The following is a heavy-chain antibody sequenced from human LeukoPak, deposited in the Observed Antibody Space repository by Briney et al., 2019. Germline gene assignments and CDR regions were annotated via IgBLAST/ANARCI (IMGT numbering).Heavy chain of an antibody. V-gene: IGHV4-59*12. D-gene: IGHD6-6*01. Sequence: SETLSLTCTVSGASISSYFWSWIRQPPGRGLEWIGYISYSGTTNFSPSLKSRVTISVDTSKNHLSLKLNSVTAADTAMYYCARSLYGSSPNPYYFDYWGQGTLVTVSS. CDR3: ARSLYGSSPNPYYFDY. CDR2: ISYSGTT. CDR1: GASISSYF. J-gene: IGHJ4*02.